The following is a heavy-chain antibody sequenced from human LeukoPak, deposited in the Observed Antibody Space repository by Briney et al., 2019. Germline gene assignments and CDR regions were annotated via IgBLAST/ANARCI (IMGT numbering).Heavy chain of an antibody. Sequence: GGSLRLSCAASVFTFSSYAMSCVRQAPGKGLEWVSAISGSGGSTYYADSVKGRFTISRDNSKNTLYLQMNSMRAEDTAVYYCAKIDLEYSNFDHWGQGTLVTVSS. CDR3: AKIDLEYSNFDH. V-gene: IGHV3-23*01. D-gene: IGHD6-6*01. CDR2: ISGSGGST. J-gene: IGHJ4*02. CDR1: VFTFSSYA.